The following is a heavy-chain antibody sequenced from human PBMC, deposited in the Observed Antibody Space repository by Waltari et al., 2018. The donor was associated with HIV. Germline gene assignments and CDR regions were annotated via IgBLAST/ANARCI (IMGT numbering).Heavy chain of an antibody. J-gene: IGHJ2*01. D-gene: IGHD4-17*01. CDR3: ARGGMGDYGEPYWYFDL. V-gene: IGHV3-53*01. CDR1: GFTVSSNY. Sequence: EVQLVESGGGLIQPGGSLRLSCAASGFTVSSNYMSWVRQAPGKGLEWVSVIYSGFSTYDADTVKGRFTISRDNSKNSLYLQMNSLRSEDTAVYFCARGGMGDYGEPYWYFDLWGRGTLVTVSS. CDR2: IYSGFST.